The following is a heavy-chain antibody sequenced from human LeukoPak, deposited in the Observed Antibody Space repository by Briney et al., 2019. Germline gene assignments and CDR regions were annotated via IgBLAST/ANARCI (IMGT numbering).Heavy chain of an antibody. J-gene: IGHJ6*03. CDR2: IYYSGNT. D-gene: IGHD2-15*01. CDR1: GVSISSSNSY. CDR3: ARIGYCSGGSCYGNYYYYMDV. Sequence: SETLSLTCTVSGVSISSSNSYWGWIRQPPGKGLEWIGSIYYSGNTYYNPSLKSRLTISVDTSKNQFSLKLSSVTAADTAVYYCARIGYCSGGSCYGNYYYYMDVWGKGTTVTVSS. V-gene: IGHV4-39*07.